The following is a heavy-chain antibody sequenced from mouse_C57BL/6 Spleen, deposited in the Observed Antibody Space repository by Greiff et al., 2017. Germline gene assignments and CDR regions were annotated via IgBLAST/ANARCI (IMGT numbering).Heavy chain of an antibody. D-gene: IGHD1-1*01. CDR3: ARHEERDYGSSYGFAY. CDR2: FYPGSGSI. J-gene: IGHJ3*01. CDR1: GYTFTEYT. Sequence: QVHVKQSGAELVKPGASVKLSCKASGYTFTEYTIHWVKQRSGQGLEWIGWFYPGSGSIKYNEKFKDKATLTADKSSSTVYMELSRLTSEDSAVYFCARHEERDYGSSYGFAYWGQGTLVTVSA. V-gene: IGHV1-62-2*01.